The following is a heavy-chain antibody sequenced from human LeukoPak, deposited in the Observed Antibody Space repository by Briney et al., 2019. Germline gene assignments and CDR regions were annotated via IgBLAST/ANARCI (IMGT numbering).Heavy chain of an antibody. CDR1: GWTSSKYA. Sequence: PRGSLRLTCRASGWTSSKYAMDWVRQDPGKGLEYVSAISSNGGSTYYANSVKGRFSISRDNSKNTLYLQMGSLRAEDMAVYYCARERRDSSGWYYFDYWGQGTLVTVSS. J-gene: IGHJ4*02. CDR3: ARERRDSSGWYYFDY. CDR2: ISSNGGST. D-gene: IGHD6-19*01. V-gene: IGHV3-64*01.